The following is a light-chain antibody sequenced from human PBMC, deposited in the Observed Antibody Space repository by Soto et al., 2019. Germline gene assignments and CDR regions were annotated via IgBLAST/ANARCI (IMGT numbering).Light chain of an antibody. J-gene: IGLJ1*01. CDR2: EVS. CDR1: ITDVGGYNF. CDR3: SSYTSTSTYV. Sequence: QSALTQPASVSGSPGQSITISRTGTITDVGGYNFVSWYQQHPGKAPQLMIYEVSNRPSGVSNRFSGSKSGNTASLTISGLQAEDEADYYCSSYTSTSTYVFGTGTTVTVL. V-gene: IGLV2-14*01.